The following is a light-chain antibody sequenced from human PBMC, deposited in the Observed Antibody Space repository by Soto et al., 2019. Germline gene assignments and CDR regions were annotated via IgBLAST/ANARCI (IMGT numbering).Light chain of an antibody. Sequence: QSALPQPASLSGSPGQSITISCTGTSSDVDNGYNSVSWYQQHPGKAPKLIIYEVRNRPSGVSNRFSGSKSGNTASLTISGLQVEDEADYFCSSYSTSAAPYVFGTGTKVTVL. V-gene: IGLV2-14*01. CDR3: SSYSTSAAPYV. CDR2: EVR. J-gene: IGLJ1*01. CDR1: SSDVDNGYNS.